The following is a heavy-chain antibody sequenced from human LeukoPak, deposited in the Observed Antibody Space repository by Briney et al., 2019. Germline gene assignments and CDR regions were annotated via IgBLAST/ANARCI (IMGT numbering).Heavy chain of an antibody. Sequence: SETLSLTCTVSSGSLSNYYWSWIRQPPGKALEWIGCIYYSGSTNYNPSLKGRVTISVDTSNNQFSLTLSSVNAADTAVYYCATAISTGWHNWFDSWGQGTLVTVSS. CDR1: SGSLSNYY. D-gene: IGHD6-19*01. CDR3: ATAISTGWHNWFDS. V-gene: IGHV4-59*01. CDR2: IYYSGST. J-gene: IGHJ5*01.